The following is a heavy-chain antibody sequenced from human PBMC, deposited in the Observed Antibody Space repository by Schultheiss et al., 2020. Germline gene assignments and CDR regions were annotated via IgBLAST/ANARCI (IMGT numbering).Heavy chain of an antibody. Sequence: SETLSLTCTVSGGSISSYYWSWIRQPPGKGLEWIGEINHSGSTNYNPSLKSRVTISVDTSKNQFSLKLSSVTAADTAVYYCARVAVALSWDYWGQGTLVTVSS. CDR1: GGSISSYY. J-gene: IGHJ4*02. CDR2: INHSGST. CDR3: ARVAVALSWDY. V-gene: IGHV4-34*01. D-gene: IGHD6-19*01.